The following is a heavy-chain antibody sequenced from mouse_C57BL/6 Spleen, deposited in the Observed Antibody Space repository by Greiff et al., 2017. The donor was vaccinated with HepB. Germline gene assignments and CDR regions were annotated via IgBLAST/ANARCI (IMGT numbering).Heavy chain of an antibody. Sequence: VQLQQSGAELVKPGASVKLSCKASGYTFTEYTIHWVKQRSGQGLEWIGWFYPGSGSIKYNEKFKDKATLTADKSSSTVYMELSRLTSEDSAVYFCARHEDDPNYYGSRRDYFDYWGQVTTLTVSS. CDR2: FYPGSGSI. J-gene: IGHJ2*01. CDR3: ARHEDDPNYYGSRRDYFDY. V-gene: IGHV1-62-2*01. D-gene: IGHD1-1*01. CDR1: GYTFTEYT.